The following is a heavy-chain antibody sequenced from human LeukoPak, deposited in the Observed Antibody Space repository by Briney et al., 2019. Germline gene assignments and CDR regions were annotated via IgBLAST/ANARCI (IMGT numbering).Heavy chain of an antibody. J-gene: IGHJ5*02. CDR1: GYRFTSYW. CDR2: IYPGDSDT. D-gene: IGHD6-19*01. CDR3: ARGTQYSSGWSDP. V-gene: IGHV5-51*01. Sequence: GASLKISCQGSGYRFTSYWIGWVRPMPGKGLGWEGIIYPGDSDTRYSPSFQGQVTISADKSISTAYLQWSSLKASDTAMYYCARGTQYSSGWSDPWGQGTLVTVSS.